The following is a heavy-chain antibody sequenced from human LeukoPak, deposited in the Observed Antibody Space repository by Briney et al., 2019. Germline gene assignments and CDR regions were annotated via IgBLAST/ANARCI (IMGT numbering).Heavy chain of an antibody. J-gene: IGHJ4*02. D-gene: IGHD3-10*01. CDR1: GGSISSYY. V-gene: IGHV4-59*01. CDR3: ARDLTYYYGSGSYYDY. CDR2: IYYSGST. Sequence: SSETLSLTCTVSGGSISSYYWSWIRQPPGQGLEWIGYIYYSGSTNYNPSLKSRVTISVDTSKNQFSLKLSSVTAADTAVYYCARDLTYYYGSGSYYDYWGQGTLVTVSS.